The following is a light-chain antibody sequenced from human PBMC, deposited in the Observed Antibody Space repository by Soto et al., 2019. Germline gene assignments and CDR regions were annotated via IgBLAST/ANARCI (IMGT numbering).Light chain of an antibody. V-gene: IGKV3-11*01. CDR2: DTS. CDR1: QNIGSY. Sequence: EVVLAQSPATLSLSPGESANLSCRASQNIGSYLAWYQQKPGQAPRLLIYDTSDRAAGIPARFSGSGSGTDFTLTISSLEPEDFAVYYCQQRSNWPRGSFGQGTKLEI. CDR3: QQRSNWPRGS. J-gene: IGKJ2*01.